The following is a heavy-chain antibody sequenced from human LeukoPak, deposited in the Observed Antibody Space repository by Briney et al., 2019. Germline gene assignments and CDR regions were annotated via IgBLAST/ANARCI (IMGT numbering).Heavy chain of an antibody. CDR1: GFSLSTSGVG. J-gene: IGHJ4*02. CDR3: ANSRLDYYGSGRNFPKTLDY. D-gene: IGHD3-10*01. V-gene: IGHV2-5*02. CDR2: ISWDVDK. Sequence: GSGPTLVKPTQTLTLTCTFSGFSLSTSGVGVAWIRRPPGKALEWLALISWDVDKRYSPILRSRLTLTKDTSKNQVVVTMTDIDPVDTATDHCANSRLDYYGSGRNFPKTLDYWVRGSLVSVPS.